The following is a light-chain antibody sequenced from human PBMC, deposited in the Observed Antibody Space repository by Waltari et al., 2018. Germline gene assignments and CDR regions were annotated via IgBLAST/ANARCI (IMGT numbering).Light chain of an antibody. CDR2: RDN. CDR3: QVWDSGTAV. V-gene: IGLV3-9*01. J-gene: IGLJ7*01. Sequence: SYDLTQPLSVSVALGQTARISCGGNNIGGKNVHWYQQKAGQAPLLGINRDNNRPSRFPGRFSGSNSENTATLTISRAQAADEADYYCQVWDSGTAVFGGGTQLTVL. CDR1: NIGGKN.